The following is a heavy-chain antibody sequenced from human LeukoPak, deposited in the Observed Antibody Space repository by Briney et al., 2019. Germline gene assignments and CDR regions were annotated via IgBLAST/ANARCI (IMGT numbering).Heavy chain of an antibody. D-gene: IGHD2-2*01. Sequence: GGSLRLSCAASGFTFSSYAMSWVRQAPGKGLEWVSAISGSGGSTYYADSVKGRFTISRDNSKNTLYLQMNSLRAEDTAVYYCVGSDIVVVPAVPYPKIDYWGQGTLVTVSS. J-gene: IGHJ4*02. CDR1: GFTFSSYA. CDR2: ISGSGGST. V-gene: IGHV3-23*01. CDR3: VGSDIVVVPAVPYPKIDY.